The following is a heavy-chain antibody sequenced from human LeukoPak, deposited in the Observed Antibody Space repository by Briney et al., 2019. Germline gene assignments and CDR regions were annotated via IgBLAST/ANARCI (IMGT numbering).Heavy chain of an antibody. CDR1: GFTFSSYG. CDR3: AKVGGYYDSSGYYYDY. CDR2: ISYDGSNK. Sequence: PGRSLRLSCAASGFTFSSYGMHWVRQAPGKGLGWVAVISYDGSNKYYADSVKGRFTISRDNSKNTLYLQMNSLRAEDTAVYYCAKVGGYYDSSGYYYDYWGQGTLVTVSS. V-gene: IGHV3-30*18. J-gene: IGHJ4*02. D-gene: IGHD3-22*01.